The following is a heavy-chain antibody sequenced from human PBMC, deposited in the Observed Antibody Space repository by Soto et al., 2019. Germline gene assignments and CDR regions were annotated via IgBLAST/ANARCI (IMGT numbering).Heavy chain of an antibody. CDR2: MYHSGST. J-gene: IGHJ4*02. Sequence: SQTLCLSWAVAGGSSSSRGYSRSWIRQPPGKGLEWIGYMYHSGSTYYNPTLKSRVTISLDKSKNQFSLNVSSVTAADTAVYYCARLKTYDILNKSDYWGQGSLVTVS. CDR3: ARLKTYDILNKSDY. CDR1: GGSSSSRGYS. D-gene: IGHD3-9*01. V-gene: IGHV4-30-2*01.